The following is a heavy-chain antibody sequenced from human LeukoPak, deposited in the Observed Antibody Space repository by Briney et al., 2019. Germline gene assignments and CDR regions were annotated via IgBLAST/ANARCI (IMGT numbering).Heavy chain of an antibody. CDR2: NYYSGST. CDR1: GGSISSYY. V-gene: IGHV4-59*01. J-gene: IGHJ4*02. Sequence: SETLSLTCTVSGGSISSYYWSWIRQPPGKGPEWIGYNYYSGSTNYNPSLKSRVTISVDTSKNQFSLKLSSVTAADTAVYYCARMDYYGSGSHDYWGQGTLVTVSS. CDR3: ARMDYYGSGSHDY. D-gene: IGHD3-10*01.